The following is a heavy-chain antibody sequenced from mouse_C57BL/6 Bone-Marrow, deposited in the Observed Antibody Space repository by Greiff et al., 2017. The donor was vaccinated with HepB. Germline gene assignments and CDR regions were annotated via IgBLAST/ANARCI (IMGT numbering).Heavy chain of an antibody. J-gene: IGHJ1*03. D-gene: IGHD2-1*01. Sequence: EVKLMESGGGLVQPGGSLSLSCAASGFTFTDYYMSWVRQPPGKALEWLGFIRNKANGYTTEYSASVKGRFTISRDNSQSILYLQMNALRAEDSATYYCARYKRGNYGYFDVWGTGTTVTVSS. CDR1: GFTFTDYY. V-gene: IGHV7-3*01. CDR3: ARYKRGNYGYFDV. CDR2: IRNKANGYTT.